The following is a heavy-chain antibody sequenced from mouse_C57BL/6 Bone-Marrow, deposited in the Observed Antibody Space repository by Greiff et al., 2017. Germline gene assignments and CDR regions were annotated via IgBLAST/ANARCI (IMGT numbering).Heavy chain of an antibody. CDR2: IYPRSGNT. V-gene: IGHV1-81*01. J-gene: IGHJ1*03. Sequence: VQLQQSGAELARPGASVKLSCKASGYTFTSYGISWVKQRTGQGLEWIGEIYPRSGNTYYNEKFKGKATLTADKSSSTAYMELRSLTSEDSAVYVCARPYYYGSSGYFDVWGTGTTVTVSS. CDR1: GYTFTSYG. D-gene: IGHD1-1*01. CDR3: ARPYYYGSSGYFDV.